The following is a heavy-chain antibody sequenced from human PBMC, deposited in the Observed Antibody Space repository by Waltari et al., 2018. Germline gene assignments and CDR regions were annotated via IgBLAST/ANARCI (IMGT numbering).Heavy chain of an antibody. D-gene: IGHD3-9*01. Sequence: EVQLVETGGGLIQPGGSLRLSCAASGFTVSSNYMSCVRQAQGKGMGGVSVIYSGGSTYYADSVKGRFTSSRDNSKNTLYLQMNSLRAEDTAVYYCAGGGFWLRSAHAFDIWGQGTMVTVSS. CDR3: AGGGFWLRSAHAFDI. CDR2: IYSGGST. CDR1: GFTVSSNY. J-gene: IGHJ3*02. V-gene: IGHV3-53*02.